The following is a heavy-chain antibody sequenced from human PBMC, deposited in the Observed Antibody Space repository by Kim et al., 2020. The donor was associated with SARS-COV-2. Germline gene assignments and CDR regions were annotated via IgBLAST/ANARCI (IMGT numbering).Heavy chain of an antibody. Sequence: GGSLRLSCAASGFTFSSYAMSWVRQAPGKGLEWVSVIYSGGSSTYYADSVKGRFTISRDNSKNTLYLQMNSLRAEDTAVYYCAKVDRQWLVGYYYYGMDVWGQGTTVTVCS. CDR1: GFTFSSYA. CDR3: AKVDRQWLVGYYYYGMDV. V-gene: IGHV3-23*03. D-gene: IGHD6-19*01. CDR2: IYSGGSST. J-gene: IGHJ6*02.